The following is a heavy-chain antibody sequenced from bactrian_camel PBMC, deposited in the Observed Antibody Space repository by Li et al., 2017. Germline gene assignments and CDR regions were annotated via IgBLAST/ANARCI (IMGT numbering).Heavy chain of an antibody. J-gene: IGHJ4*01. Sequence: HVQLVESGGDLVQPGGSLRLSRAASGYIYASYCMGWFRQAPGKGLEWVPSINGHGSDTTYYPDSVKGRFTISRDNAKNTLYLQLNSLKSEDTALYYCATDGGYGWSASDYWGQGTQVTVS. V-gene: IGHV3S1*01. D-gene: IGHD3*01. CDR1: GYIYASYC. CDR2: INGHGSDTT. CDR3: ATDGGYGWSASDY.